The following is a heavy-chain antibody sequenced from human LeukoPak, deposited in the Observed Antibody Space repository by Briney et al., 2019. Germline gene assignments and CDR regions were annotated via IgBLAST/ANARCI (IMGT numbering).Heavy chain of an antibody. CDR1: GGTFSSYA. Sequence: ASVKVSCKASGGTFSSYAISWVRQAPGQGLEWMGGIIPIFGTANYAQKFQGRVTITTDESTSTAYMELSSLRSEDTAVYYCARETTGYSYGQVDYWDQGTLVTVSS. D-gene: IGHD5-18*01. V-gene: IGHV1-69*05. J-gene: IGHJ4*02. CDR3: ARETTGYSYGQVDY. CDR2: IIPIFGTA.